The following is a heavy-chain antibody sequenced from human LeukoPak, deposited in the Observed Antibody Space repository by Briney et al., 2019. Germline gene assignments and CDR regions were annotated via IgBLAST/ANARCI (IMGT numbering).Heavy chain of an antibody. CDR2: IYHTGSS. CDR3: ARDEGPPVDHGLDV. CDR1: GGSISSGSYY. J-gene: IGHJ6*02. Sequence: PLETLSLTCTVSGGSISSGSYYWSWIRQPPGQGLEWIGYIYHTGSSYSNPSLRSRVSISVDTSKNQFSLNLNSVTAADTAVYYCARDEGPPVDHGLDVWGQGTTVTVSS. V-gene: IGHV4-31*03. D-gene: IGHD3-9*01.